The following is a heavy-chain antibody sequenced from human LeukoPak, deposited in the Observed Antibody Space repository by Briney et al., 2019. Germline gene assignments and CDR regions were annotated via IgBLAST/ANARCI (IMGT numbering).Heavy chain of an antibody. CDR3: TNEGPYAAVGY. D-gene: IGHD2-8*01. CDR1: GLTVTNNY. J-gene: IGHJ4*02. Sequence: GGSLRLSCAASGLTVTNNYMSWVRQAPGKGLEWVSVTYSNGDTYYADSVKGRFSISRDNSKSTLSLQMNSLRAEDTATYYCTNEGPYAAVGYWGQGTLVTVSS. CDR2: TYSNGDT. V-gene: IGHV3-53*01.